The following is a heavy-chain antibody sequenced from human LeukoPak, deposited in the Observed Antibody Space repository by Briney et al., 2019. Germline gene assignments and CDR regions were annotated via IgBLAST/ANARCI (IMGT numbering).Heavy chain of an antibody. Sequence: SETLSLTCTVSGGPISSGGYYWSWIRQHPGKGLEWIGYIYYSGSTYYNPSLKSRVTISVDTSKNQFSLKLSSVTAADTAVYYCARGGKTQFQHWGQGTLVTVSS. V-gene: IGHV4-31*03. CDR2: IYYSGST. J-gene: IGHJ1*01. CDR3: ARGGKTQFQH. D-gene: IGHD3-16*01. CDR1: GGPISSGGYY.